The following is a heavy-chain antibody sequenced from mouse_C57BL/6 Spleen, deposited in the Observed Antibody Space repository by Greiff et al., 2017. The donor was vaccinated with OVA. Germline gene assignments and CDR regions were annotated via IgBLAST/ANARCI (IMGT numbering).Heavy chain of an antibody. CDR1: GYAFTDYY. CDR3: ARRRIYYGYFDY. V-gene: IGHV1-26*01. CDR2: INPNNGGT. J-gene: IGHJ2*01. Sequence: VQLQQSGPELVKPGASVKISCKASGYAFTDYYMNWVKQSHGKSLEWIGDINPNNGGTSYNQKFKGKATLTVDKSSSTAYMELRSLTSEDSAVYYCARRRIYYGYFDYWGQGTTLTVSS. D-gene: IGHD2-1*01.